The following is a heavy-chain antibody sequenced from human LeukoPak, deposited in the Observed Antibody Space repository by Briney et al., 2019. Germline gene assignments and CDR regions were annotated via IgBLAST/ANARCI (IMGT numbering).Heavy chain of an antibody. V-gene: IGHV3-30*02. J-gene: IGHJ4*02. D-gene: IGHD3-22*01. CDR2: IRYDGSNK. CDR1: GFTFNSYG. CDR3: AKGEIAVVEGLFDY. Sequence: PRGSLRLSCAASGFTFNSYGMHWVRQAPGKGLEWVAFIRYDGSNKYYADSVKGRFTISRDNSKNTLYLQMNSLRAEDTAVYYCAKGEIAVVEGLFDYWGQGTLVTVSS.